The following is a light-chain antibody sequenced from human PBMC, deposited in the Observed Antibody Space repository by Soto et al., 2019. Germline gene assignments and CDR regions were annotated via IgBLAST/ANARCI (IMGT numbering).Light chain of an antibody. Sequence: IVLTHSAGTWSLSPGERVSLSCRASQSVISNLAWYQQKPGQAPRLLIYGASTRATGLPARFSGSGSGTDFTHTISSLQSEDFAVYYCQQYNSSPITFGQGTKLDIK. CDR1: QSVISN. J-gene: IGKJ5*01. CDR3: QQYNSSPIT. V-gene: IGKV3-15*01. CDR2: GAS.